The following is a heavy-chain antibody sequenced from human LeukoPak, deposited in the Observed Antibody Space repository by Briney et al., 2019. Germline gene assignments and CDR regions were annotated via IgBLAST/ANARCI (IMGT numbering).Heavy chain of an antibody. J-gene: IGHJ4*02. V-gene: IGHV4-34*01. CDR2: INHSGST. CDR3: ARAYYYGSGSYDY. CDR1: GGSFSGYY. Sequence: PSETLSLTCAVYGGSFSGYYWSWIRQPPGKGLEWIGEINHSGSTNYSPSLKSRVTISVDTSKNQFSLKLSSVTAADTAVYYCARAYYYGSGSYDYWGQGTLVTVSS. D-gene: IGHD3-10*01.